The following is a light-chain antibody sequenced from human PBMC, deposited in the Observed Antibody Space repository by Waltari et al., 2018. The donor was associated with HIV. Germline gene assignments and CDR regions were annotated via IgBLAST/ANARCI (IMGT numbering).Light chain of an antibody. J-gene: IGLJ3*02. CDR1: ISNLAGNP. CDR2: SNN. V-gene: IGLV1-44*01. Sequence: QSVLTQPPSASGTPGQRVSISCSGSISNLAGNPVAWYQQFPGTAPTLLIYSNNQRPSGGPDRFSGSKSGTSASRGISGLQSDDEADYYCASWDDSLNGWVFGGGTKLAVL. CDR3: ASWDDSLNGWV.